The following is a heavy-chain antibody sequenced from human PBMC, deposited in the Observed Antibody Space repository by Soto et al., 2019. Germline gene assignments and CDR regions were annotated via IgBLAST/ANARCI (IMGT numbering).Heavy chain of an antibody. Sequence: PGVSRRLSCVASGFAFSTCGMHWVGQAPGKGLEWLSLISYDGKNKFYADSVKGRFFLSRDNSRDTMFLQMNSFRPEATAVYYCAKGFVAGAPIADNW. V-gene: IGHV3-30*18. D-gene: IGHD1-26*01. J-gene: IGHJ5*01. CDR2: ISYDGKNK. CDR3: AKGFVAGAPIADNW. CDR1: GFAFSTCG.